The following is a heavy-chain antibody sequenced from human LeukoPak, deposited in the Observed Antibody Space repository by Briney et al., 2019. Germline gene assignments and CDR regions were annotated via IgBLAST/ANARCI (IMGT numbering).Heavy chain of an antibody. CDR3: ASLRWRGY. CDR1: GFSFDDYG. CDR2: INWNGGNT. J-gene: IGHJ4*02. D-gene: IGHD4-23*01. V-gene: IGHV3-20*04. Sequence: GGSLRLSCAASGFSFDDYGLSWVRQAPGKGLEWVSAINWNGGNTPYADSVKGRFTISRDNAKNSLYLQMNSLRAEDTAVYYCASLRWRGYWGQGTLVTVSS.